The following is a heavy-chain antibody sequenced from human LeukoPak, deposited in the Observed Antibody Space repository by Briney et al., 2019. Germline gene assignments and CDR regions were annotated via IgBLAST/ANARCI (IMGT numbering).Heavy chain of an antibody. Sequence: GGSLRLSCAASGFTFSSYGMHWVRQAPGKGLEWVAFIRYDGSNKYYADSVKGRFTISRDDSKNTLYLQMNSLRAEDTAVYYCAKDEWVAAAGTALTWYYYGMDVWGQGTTVTVSS. CDR1: GFTFSSYG. V-gene: IGHV3-30*02. CDR3: AKDEWVAAAGTALTWYYYGMDV. CDR2: IRYDGSNK. J-gene: IGHJ6*02. D-gene: IGHD6-13*01.